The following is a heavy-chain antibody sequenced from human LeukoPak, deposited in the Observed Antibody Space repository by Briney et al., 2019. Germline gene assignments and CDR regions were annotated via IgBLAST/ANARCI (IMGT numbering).Heavy chain of an antibody. Sequence: SETLSLTCTVSGGSISSSSYYWGWIRQPPGKGLEWIGSIYYSGSTNYNPSFKSRVTISVDTSKNQFSLKLSSVTAADTAVYYCARQVMTTVVTPVFFDYWGQGTLVTVSS. D-gene: IGHD4-23*01. CDR3: ARQVMTTVVTPVFFDY. J-gene: IGHJ4*02. CDR1: GGSISSSSYY. CDR2: IYYSGST. V-gene: IGHV4-39*01.